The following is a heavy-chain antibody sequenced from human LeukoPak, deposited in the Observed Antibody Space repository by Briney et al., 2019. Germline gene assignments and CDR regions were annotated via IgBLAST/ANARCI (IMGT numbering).Heavy chain of an antibody. Sequence: SETLSLACTVSGGSISSYYWSWIRQPPGKGLEWIGYIYYSGSTNYNPSLKSRVTISVDTSKNQFSLKLSSVTAADTVVYYCVRSYCSGGSCYSGVDYWGQGTLVTVSS. D-gene: IGHD2-15*01. CDR1: GGSISSYY. J-gene: IGHJ4*02. V-gene: IGHV4-59*08. CDR3: VRSYCSGGSCYSGVDY. CDR2: IYYSGST.